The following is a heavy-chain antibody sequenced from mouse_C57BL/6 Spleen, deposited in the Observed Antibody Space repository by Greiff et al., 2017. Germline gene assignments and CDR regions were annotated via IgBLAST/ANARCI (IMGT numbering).Heavy chain of an antibody. CDR1: GFTFSDYY. V-gene: IGHV5-12*01. Sequence: DVMLVESGGGLVQPGGSLKLSCAASGFTFSDYYMYWVRQTPEKRLEWVAYLSNGGGSTYYPDTVKGRFTISRDNAKNTLYLQMSRLKSEDTAMYYCARRDYGSSPTRAMDYWGQGTSVTVSS. J-gene: IGHJ4*01. D-gene: IGHD1-1*01. CDR2: LSNGGGST. CDR3: ARRDYGSSPTRAMDY.